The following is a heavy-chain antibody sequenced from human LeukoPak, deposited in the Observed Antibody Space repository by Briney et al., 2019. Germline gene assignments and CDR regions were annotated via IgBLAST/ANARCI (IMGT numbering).Heavy chain of an antibody. J-gene: IGHJ4*02. CDR3: AGGTGYYSPDY. CDR2: INPNSGGT. D-gene: IGHD3-22*01. V-gene: IGHV1-2*02. CDR1: GYTFTGYY. Sequence: ASVKVSCKASGYTFTGYYMHWVRQAPGQGVEWMGWINPNSGGTSYAQKFQARLTITRDTSISTAYMELSRLRSDDTAIYYCAGGTGYYSPDYWGQGTLVTVSS.